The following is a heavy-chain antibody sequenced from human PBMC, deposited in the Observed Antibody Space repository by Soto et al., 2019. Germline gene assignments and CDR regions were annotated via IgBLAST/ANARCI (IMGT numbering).Heavy chain of an antibody. J-gene: IGHJ6*02. CDR1: GFTFSSYG. CDR3: AKDDSQHYYYYGMDV. V-gene: IGHV3-30*18. CDR2: ISYDGSNK. D-gene: IGHD2-21*01. Sequence: QVQLVESGGGVVQPGRSLRLSCAASGFTFSSYGMHWVRQAPGKGLEWVAVISYDGSNKYYADSVKGRFTISRDNSKNTLYLQMNSLRADDTAVYYCAKDDSQHYYYYGMDVWGQGTTVTVSS.